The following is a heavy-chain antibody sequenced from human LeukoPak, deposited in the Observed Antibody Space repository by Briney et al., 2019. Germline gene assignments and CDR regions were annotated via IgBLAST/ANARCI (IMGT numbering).Heavy chain of an antibody. D-gene: IGHD6-13*01. CDR2: ISGSGGST. Sequence: PGGSLRLSCEASGLTFSSYAMSWVRQASGKGLGWVSGISGSGGSTYYTDSVKGRFTISRDNSKNTLYLQMNSLRAEDTAVYYCAKDSRVTRSYSSSWPDAFDIWGQGTMVTVSS. CDR1: GLTFSSYA. CDR3: AKDSRVTRSYSSSWPDAFDI. J-gene: IGHJ3*02. V-gene: IGHV3-23*01.